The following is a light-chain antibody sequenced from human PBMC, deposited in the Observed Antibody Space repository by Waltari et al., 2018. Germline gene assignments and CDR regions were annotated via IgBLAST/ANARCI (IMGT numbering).Light chain of an antibody. J-gene: IGKJ3*01. V-gene: IGKV1-5*03. CDR2: QAS. CDR3: QQYNSYPFT. CDR1: QSISSW. Sequence: DIQMTQSPSTLSASVGDRVTITCRASQSISSWLAWYQQKPGKVPNLLIYQASSLQSGVPSRFSGSGSGTEFTLTISGLQPDDFATYYCQQYNSYPFTFGPGTKVDIK.